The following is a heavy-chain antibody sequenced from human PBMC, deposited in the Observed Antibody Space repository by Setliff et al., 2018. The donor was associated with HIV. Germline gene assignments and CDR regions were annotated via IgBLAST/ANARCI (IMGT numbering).Heavy chain of an antibody. J-gene: IGHJ2*01. Sequence: PSETLSLTCNVSGASISSYYWSWIRQPPGKGLEWIGYIYYSGTINYNPSLKSRVTISVDTSKNQISLNLTSVTAADTAVYYCAKELKSMVVGGRNRYFDLWGRGTLVTVSS. CDR1: GASISSYY. CDR3: AKELKSMVVGGRNRYFDL. CDR2: IYYSGTI. D-gene: IGHD2-15*01. V-gene: IGHV4-59*01.